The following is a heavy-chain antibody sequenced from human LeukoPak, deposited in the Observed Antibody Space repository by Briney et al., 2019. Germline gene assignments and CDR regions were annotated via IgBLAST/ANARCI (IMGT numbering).Heavy chain of an antibody. J-gene: IGHJ4*02. CDR1: GGSFSGYY. D-gene: IGHD3-22*01. Sequence: SETLSLTCAVYGGSFSGYYWSWIRQPPGKGLEWIGEINHSGSTNYNPSLKSRVTISVDTSKNQFSLKLSSVTAADTAVYYCARGVVVVVIQRQVDFDYWGQGTLVTVSS. CDR3: ARGVVVVVIQRQVDFDY. CDR2: INHSGST. V-gene: IGHV4-34*01.